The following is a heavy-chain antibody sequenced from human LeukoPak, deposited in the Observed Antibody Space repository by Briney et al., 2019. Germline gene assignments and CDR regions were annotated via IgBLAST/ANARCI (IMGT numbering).Heavy chain of an antibody. CDR3: AGGSGYSRAYYFDY. CDR1: GGSISSYY. D-gene: IGHD3-22*01. Sequence: PSETLSLTCTVSGGSISSYYWSWIRQPPGKGLEWIGYIYYSGSTNYNPSLKSRLTISLDASKNQFSLKLSSVTAADTAVYYCAGGSGYSRAYYFDYWGQGTLVTVSS. CDR2: IYYSGST. J-gene: IGHJ4*02. V-gene: IGHV4-59*12.